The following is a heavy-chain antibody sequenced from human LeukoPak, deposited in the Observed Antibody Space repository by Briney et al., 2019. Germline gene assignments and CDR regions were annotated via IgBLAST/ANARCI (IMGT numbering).Heavy chain of an antibody. Sequence: GGSLRLSCAASGFTFSNYAMTWVRQAPGKGLQWVSGISGGGAGTTYADSVKGRFTISRGNSKNTLFLQMNSLRAEDTAVYYCAKSGYTYGYGSYFDYWGQGALVTVSS. CDR1: GFTFSNYA. V-gene: IGHV3-23*01. D-gene: IGHD5-18*01. CDR3: AKSGYTYGYGSYFDY. CDR2: ISGGGAGT. J-gene: IGHJ4*02.